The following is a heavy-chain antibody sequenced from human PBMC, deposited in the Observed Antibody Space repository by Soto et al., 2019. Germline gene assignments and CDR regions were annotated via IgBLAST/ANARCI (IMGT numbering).Heavy chain of an antibody. CDR2: ISSTSTFI. V-gene: IGHV3-21*01. CDR3: AREGSLWGFDS. CDR1: GFAFRDFS. J-gene: IGHJ4*02. Sequence: GGSLRLSCAASGFAFRDFSMNWVRQAPGRALEWVSSISSTSTFIFYADSVKGRFTISRDNAKNSLFLQMSSLGADDTAVYYCAREGSLWGFDSWGQGTLVTVSS. D-gene: IGHD3-10*01.